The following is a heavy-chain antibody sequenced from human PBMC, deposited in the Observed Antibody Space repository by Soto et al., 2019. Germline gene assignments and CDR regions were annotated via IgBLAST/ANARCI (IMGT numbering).Heavy chain of an antibody. J-gene: IGHJ4*02. V-gene: IGHV3-21*06. CDR3: ARVSGKLARYSDLDY. Sequence: EVQLVESGGGLVKPGGSLRLSCAASGFIFSSYSMNWVRQAPGKGLEWVSSISPRSDYIYFADSMRGRFTISRDNAQNSLYLHMNNLRAEDTGVYHCARVSGKLARYSDLDYWGQGTMVTVSS. CDR2: ISPRSDYI. CDR1: GFIFSSYS. D-gene: IGHD3-10*01.